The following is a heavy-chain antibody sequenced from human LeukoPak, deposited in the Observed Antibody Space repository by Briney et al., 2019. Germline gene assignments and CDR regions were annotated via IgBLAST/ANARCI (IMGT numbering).Heavy chain of an antibody. J-gene: IGHJ3*02. V-gene: IGHV4-59*01. CDR3: ARAVYCGGDCYSGAFDI. CDR1: GGSISSYY. CDR2: IYYSGST. Sequence: SETLSLTCTVSGGSISSYYWSWIRQPPGKGLEGIGDIYYSGSTNYNPSLRSRVTISVDTPKNQFSLTLSSVTAADTAVYYCARAVYCGGDCYSGAFDIWGQGTMVTVSS. D-gene: IGHD2-21*02.